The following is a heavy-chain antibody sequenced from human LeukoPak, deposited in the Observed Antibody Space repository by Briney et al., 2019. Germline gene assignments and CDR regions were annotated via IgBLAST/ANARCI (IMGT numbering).Heavy chain of an antibody. V-gene: IGHV3-21*04. J-gene: IGHJ3*02. CDR3: AKDLTRWFGELSPHDAFDI. Sequence: GGSLRLSCAASGFTFSSYSMNWVRQAPGKGLEWVSSISSSSSYIYYADSVKGRFTISRDNAKNSLYLQMNSLRAEDTAVYYCAKDLTRWFGELSPHDAFDIWGQGTMVTVSS. CDR2: ISSSSSYI. CDR1: GFTFSSYS. D-gene: IGHD3-10*01.